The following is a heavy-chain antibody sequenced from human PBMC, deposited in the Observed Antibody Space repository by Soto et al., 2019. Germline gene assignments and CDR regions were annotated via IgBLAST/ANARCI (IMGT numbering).Heavy chain of an antibody. CDR1: GFSLGNYW. CDR2: TKQDGSDK. J-gene: IGHJ4*02. CDR3: VRDHEYDENYFDY. V-gene: IGHV3-7*01. D-gene: IGHD3-3*01. Sequence: EVQLVESGGGLVQPGGSLRLSCVASGFSLGNYWMSWVRQAPGKGLEWVANTKQDGSDKYYVGSVEGRFTISRDNAKNSLYLQLNSLRVEDTAVYYCVRDHEYDENYFDYWGQGTLVTVSS.